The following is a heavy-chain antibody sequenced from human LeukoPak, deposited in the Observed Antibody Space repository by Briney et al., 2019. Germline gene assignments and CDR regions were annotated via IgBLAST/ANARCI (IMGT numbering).Heavy chain of an antibody. CDR3: ASFGVPAALDYYYMDV. Sequence: SETLSLTCTVSGGSISSYYWSWIRQPPGKGLEWIGYIYYSGSTNYNPSLKSRVTISVDTSKNQFSLKLSSVTAADTAVYYCASFGVPAALDYYYMDVWGKGNTVTVSS. CDR2: IYYSGST. D-gene: IGHD2-2*01. J-gene: IGHJ6*03. V-gene: IGHV4-59*01. CDR1: GGSISSYY.